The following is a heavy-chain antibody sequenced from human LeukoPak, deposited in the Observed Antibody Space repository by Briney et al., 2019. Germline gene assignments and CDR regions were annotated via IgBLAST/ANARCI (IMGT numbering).Heavy chain of an antibody. CDR2: ISSSSSYI. V-gene: IGHV3-21*01. Sequence: GGSLRLSCAASGFTFSSYSMNWVRQAPGKGLEWVSSISSSSSYIYYADSVKGRFTISRDNAKNSLYLQMNSLRAEDTAVYYCARVSDRITMVRVLDYWGQGTLVTVSS. J-gene: IGHJ4*02. CDR3: ARVSDRITMVRVLDY. CDR1: GFTFSSYS. D-gene: IGHD3-10*01.